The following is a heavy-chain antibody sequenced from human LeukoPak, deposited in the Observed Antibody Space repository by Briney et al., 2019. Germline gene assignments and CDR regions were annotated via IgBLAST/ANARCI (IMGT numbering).Heavy chain of an antibody. J-gene: IGHJ4*02. CDR2: FDPEDGET. V-gene: IGHV1-24*01. D-gene: IGHD3-10*01. Sequence: GASVKVSCKVSGYTLTELSMHWVRQAPGKGLEWMGGFDPEDGETIYAQKFQGRVTMTEDTSTDTAYMELSRLRSDDTAVYYCARDSTGFGEVFYDYWGQGTLVTVSS. CDR1: GYTLTELS. CDR3: ARDSTGFGEVFYDY.